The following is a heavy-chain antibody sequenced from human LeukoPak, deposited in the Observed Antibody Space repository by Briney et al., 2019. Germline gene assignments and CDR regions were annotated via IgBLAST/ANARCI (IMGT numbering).Heavy chain of an antibody. CDR2: IYYSGST. J-gene: IGHJ4*02. D-gene: IGHD5-24*01. CDR1: GGFISGYY. V-gene: IGHV4-59*08. CDR3: ARHDGDVYNHPFDY. Sequence: KSSETLSLTCTVSGGFISGYYWSWIRQPPGKGLEWIAYIYYSGSTSYNPSLKSRVTISVDTSKNQFSLKLSSVTAADTAVYYCARHDGDVYNHPFDYWGQGTLVTVSS.